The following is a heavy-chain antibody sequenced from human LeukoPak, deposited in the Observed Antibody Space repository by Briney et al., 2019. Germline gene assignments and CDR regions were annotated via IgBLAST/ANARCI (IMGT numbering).Heavy chain of an antibody. CDR1: GFTFSGSA. V-gene: IGHV3-73*01. J-gene: IGHJ4*02. CDR3: TSWGIAAADSRGSFDY. CDR2: IRSKANSYAT. Sequence: GGSLRLSCAASGFTFSGSAMHWVRQASGKGLEWVGRIRSKANSYATAYAASVKGRFTISRDDSKNTAYLQMNSLKTEDTAVYYCTSWGIAAADSRGSFDYWGQGTLVTVSS. D-gene: IGHD6-13*01.